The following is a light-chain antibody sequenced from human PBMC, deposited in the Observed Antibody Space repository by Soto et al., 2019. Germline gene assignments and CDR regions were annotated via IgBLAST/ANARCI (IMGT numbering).Light chain of an antibody. CDR2: GAS. J-gene: IGKJ3*01. V-gene: IGKV3-20*01. CDR3: XXXXXXXXLT. Sequence: EIVLTQSPGTLSLSPGERATLSCRASQSVSNNYLAWYQQKPGQAPRLLIYGASNRATGIPDRFSGSGSGTDFTLTISRLEPEDFAVYXXXXXXXXXXLTFXPGTKVDIK. CDR1: QSVSNNY.